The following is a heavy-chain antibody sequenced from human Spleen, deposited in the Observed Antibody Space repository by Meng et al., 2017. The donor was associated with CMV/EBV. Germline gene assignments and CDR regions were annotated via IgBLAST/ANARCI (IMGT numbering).Heavy chain of an antibody. CDR2: IIGSGSRT. Sequence: GFTFSSYAMSWIGQAPGKGLEWMSDIIGSGSRTCYADSVKRQFNISRDNSRKMLNLQMNSLRVEDTAVYFCAKTYCGSTPCYAFDYWGQGTLVTVSS. D-gene: IGHD2-2*01. J-gene: IGHJ4*02. CDR3: AKTYCGSTPCYAFDY. CDR1: GFTFSSYA. V-gene: IGHV3-23*01.